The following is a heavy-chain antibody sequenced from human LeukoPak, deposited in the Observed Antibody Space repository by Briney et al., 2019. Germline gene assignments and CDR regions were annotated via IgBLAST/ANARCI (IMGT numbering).Heavy chain of an antibody. CDR2: ISGSGGST. Sequence: PGGSVRLSCAASGFTFSSYAMSWVRQAPGKGLEWVSAISGSGGSTYYADSVKGRFTISRDNSKNTLYLQMNSLRAEDTAVYYCAKDGSPGSSSWYLDYWGQGTLVTVSS. CDR3: AKDGSPGSSSWYLDY. V-gene: IGHV3-23*01. CDR1: GFTFSSYA. J-gene: IGHJ4*02. D-gene: IGHD6-13*01.